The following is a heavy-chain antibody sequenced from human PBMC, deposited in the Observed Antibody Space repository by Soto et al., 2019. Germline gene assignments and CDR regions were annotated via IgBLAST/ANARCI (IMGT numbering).Heavy chain of an antibody. CDR3: ARNEELDYGMDV. J-gene: IGHJ6*02. D-gene: IGHD1-26*01. CDR2: TYYRSKWYN. V-gene: IGHV6-1*01. CDR1: GDSVSSNSAA. Sequence: PSPTLSLTCSISGDSVSSNSAAWNWIRQSPSRGLEWLGRTYYRSKWYNDYAVTVKSPITINPDTSTNKFSLQLNSVTPEDTAVYDCARNEELDYGMDVWGQGTTVTVPS.